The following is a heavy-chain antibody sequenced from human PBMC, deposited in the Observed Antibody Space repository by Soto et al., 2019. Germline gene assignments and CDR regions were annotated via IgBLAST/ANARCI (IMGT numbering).Heavy chain of an antibody. Sequence: ASVKVSCKASGYTFTSYGISWVRQAPGQGLEWMGWISAYNGNTNYAQKLQGRVTMTTDTSTSTAYMELRSLRSDDTAVYYCAREDGYIWGSYRYTCFDYWGQGTLVTVSS. CDR1: GYTFTSYG. D-gene: IGHD3-16*02. CDR2: ISAYNGNT. J-gene: IGHJ4*02. V-gene: IGHV1-18*01. CDR3: AREDGYIWGSYRYTCFDY.